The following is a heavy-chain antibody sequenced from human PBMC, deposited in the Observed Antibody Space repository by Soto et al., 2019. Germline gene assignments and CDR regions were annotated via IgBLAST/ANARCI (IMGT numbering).Heavy chain of an antibody. D-gene: IGHD3-16*01. CDR2: IYYSGST. CDR3: ARAWGRVFDY. V-gene: IGHV4-59*01. Sequence: QVQLQESGPGQVKPSETLSLTCTVSGGSISSYYWSWIRQPPGKGLEWIGYIYYSGSTNYNPSLKSRVTISVDTSKNQFSLKLSSVTAADTAVYYCARAWGRVFDYWGQGTLVTVSS. J-gene: IGHJ4*02. CDR1: GGSISSYY.